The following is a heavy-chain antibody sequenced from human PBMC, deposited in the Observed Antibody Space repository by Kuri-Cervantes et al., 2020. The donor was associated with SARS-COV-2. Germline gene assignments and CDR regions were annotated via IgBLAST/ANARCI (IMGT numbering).Heavy chain of an antibody. CDR1: GFTFSSYS. CDR3: ARVAGEGPIYYYYMDV. J-gene: IGHJ6*03. D-gene: IGHD2-21*01. CDR2: ISSSSSYI. V-gene: IGHV3-21*01. Sequence: GGSLRLSCAASGFTFSSYSMNWVRQAPGKGLEWVSSISSSSSYIYYADSMKGRFTISRESGGNSLYLDIHNLRGDDTAVYYCARVAGEGPIYYYYMDVWGRGTAVTVSS.